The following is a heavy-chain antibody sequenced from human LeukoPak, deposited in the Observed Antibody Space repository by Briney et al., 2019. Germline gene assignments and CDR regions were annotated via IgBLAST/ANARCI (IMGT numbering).Heavy chain of an antibody. V-gene: IGHV1-2*02. J-gene: IGHJ4*02. D-gene: IGHD2-8*02. CDR2: INPNSGGT. Sequence: ASVKVSCKASGYTFTGYYMHWVRQAPGQGLEWMGWINPNSGGTNYAQKFQGRVTMTRDTSISTAYMELSRLRSDDTAVYYCARITILSAYFDYWGQGTLVTVSS. CDR1: GYTFTGYY. CDR3: ARITILSAYFDY.